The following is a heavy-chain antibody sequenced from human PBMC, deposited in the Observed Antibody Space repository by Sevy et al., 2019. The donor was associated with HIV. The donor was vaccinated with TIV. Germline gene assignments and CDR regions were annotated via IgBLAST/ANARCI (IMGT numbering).Heavy chain of an antibody. Sequence: SETLSLTCTVSGGSISSSGYYWDWIRQPPGKGLEWIGSFSFSGSTYYNQSLKSRVTISVDTSKNHFSLKLSSVTAADTAVYYCASPGYTSGWYDYWGQGTLVTVSS. CDR3: ASPGYTSGWYDY. V-gene: IGHV4-39*02. J-gene: IGHJ4*02. CDR1: GGSISSSGYY. D-gene: IGHD6-19*01. CDR2: FSFSGST.